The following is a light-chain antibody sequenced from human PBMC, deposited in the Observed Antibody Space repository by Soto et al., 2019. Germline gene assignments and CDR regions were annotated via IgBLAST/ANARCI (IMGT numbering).Light chain of an antibody. J-gene: IGKJ1*01. CDR1: QSFRNY. Sequence: EILLTQSPATLSLSPGETDTLSCRASQSFRNYLAWYQQKPGQAPRILIYDANNRATGIPARFSGTGSETDFTLTIRSLEPEDFAIYYCQPHSKMPLTFGNGTKVDIK. CDR3: QPHSKMPLT. V-gene: IGKV3-11*01. CDR2: DAN.